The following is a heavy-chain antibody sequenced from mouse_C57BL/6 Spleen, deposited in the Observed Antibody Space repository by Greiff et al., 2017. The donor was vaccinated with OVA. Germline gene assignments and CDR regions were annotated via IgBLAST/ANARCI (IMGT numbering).Heavy chain of an antibody. CDR2: ISDGGSYT. J-gene: IGHJ2*01. Sequence: DVHLVESGGGLVKPGGFLKLSCAASGFTFSSYAMSWVRQTPEKRLEWVATISDGGSYTYYPDNVKGRFTISRDNAKNNLYLQMSHLKSEDTAMYYCAREGITTVVNYFDYWGQGTTLTVSS. CDR3: AREGITTVVNYFDY. D-gene: IGHD1-1*01. CDR1: GFTFSSYA. V-gene: IGHV5-4*01.